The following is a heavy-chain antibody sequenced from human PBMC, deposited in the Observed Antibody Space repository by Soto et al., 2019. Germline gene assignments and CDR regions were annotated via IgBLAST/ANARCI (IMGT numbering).Heavy chain of an antibody. CDR2: IYYSGVT. V-gene: IGHV4-59*01. Sequence: SETLSLTCTGSGGSISSYYWSWIRQPPGKGLEWIGYIYYSGVTNYNPPPKSRVTISVDTSNNQFFLKLNSVTAADTAMYYCAREGTSSWSGDYGMDVWGQGTMVTVSS. CDR1: GGSISSYY. D-gene: IGHD6-13*01. CDR3: AREGTSSWSGDYGMDV. J-gene: IGHJ6*02.